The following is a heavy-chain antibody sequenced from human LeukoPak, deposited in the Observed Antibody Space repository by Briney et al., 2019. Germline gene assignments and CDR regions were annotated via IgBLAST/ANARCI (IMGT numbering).Heavy chain of an antibody. J-gene: IGHJ3*01. CDR3: VRGTRAFDV. V-gene: IGHV3-48*04. CDR1: GFIFSSYD. Sequence: GGSLRLSCAASGFIFSSYDFNWVRQAPGKGLEWVSYISSRSRTIYYADSVKGRFTISRDNAQKSLYLQINSVRGDDTALYYCVRGTRAFDVWGQGTMVTVSS. CDR2: ISSRSRTI.